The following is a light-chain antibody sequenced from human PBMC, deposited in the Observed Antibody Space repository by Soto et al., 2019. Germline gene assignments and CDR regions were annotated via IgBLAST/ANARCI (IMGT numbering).Light chain of an antibody. CDR2: SND. CDR3: SAWDASLNAVL. V-gene: IGLV1-44*01. CDR1: SSNIGSNI. Sequence: QPVLSQPPSASGTPGQRVTISCSGRSSNIGSNIVNWYQQLPGTAPKLLIYSNDQRPSGVPDRFSGSKSGTSASLAISGLQSEDEADYYCSAWDASLNAVLFGGGTQLTVL. J-gene: IGLJ2*01.